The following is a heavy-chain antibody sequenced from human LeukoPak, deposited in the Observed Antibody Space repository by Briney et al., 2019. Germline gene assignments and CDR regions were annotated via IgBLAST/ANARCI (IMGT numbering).Heavy chain of an antibody. CDR3: ARDRGTVAGSTIYFDY. Sequence: ASVKVSCKAYGYTFTSYYMHWVRQAPGQGLEWMGIINPSGGSTSYAQKFQGRVTMTRDTSTSTVYMELSSLRSEDTAVYYCARDRGTVAGSTIYFDYWGQGTLVTVSS. CDR1: GYTFTSYY. V-gene: IGHV1-46*01. CDR2: INPSGGST. J-gene: IGHJ4*02. D-gene: IGHD6-19*01.